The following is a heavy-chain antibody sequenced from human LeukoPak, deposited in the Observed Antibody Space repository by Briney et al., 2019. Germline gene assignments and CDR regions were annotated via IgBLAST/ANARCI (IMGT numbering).Heavy chain of an antibody. V-gene: IGHV4-59*08. CDR2: IYYSGST. J-gene: IGHJ4*02. CDR1: GGSIRSHY. D-gene: IGHD2-2*01. CDR3: ARGYCSSTSCLD. Sequence: SETLSLTCTVSGGSIRSHYWSWIRQPPGKGLEWSGNIYYSGSTNYNPSLKSRVTMSVDTSRNQFSLKLSSVTAADTAVYYCARGYCSSTSCLDWGQGTLVTVSS.